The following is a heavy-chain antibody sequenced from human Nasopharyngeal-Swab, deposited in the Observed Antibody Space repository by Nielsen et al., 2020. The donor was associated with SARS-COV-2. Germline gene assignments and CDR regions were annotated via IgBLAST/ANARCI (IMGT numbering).Heavy chain of an antibody. V-gene: IGHV4-4*09. CDR3: ARTQGAAVAALDWLDP. D-gene: IGHD2-15*01. J-gene: IGHJ5*02. CDR1: GGSISSYY. CDR2: IYHSGST. Sequence: SETLSLTCTVFGGSISSYYWSWIRQPPGKGLEWIGYIYHSGSTNYNPSLESRLTISVDTSKNQFSLKLSSVTAADTAVYYCARTQGAAVAALDWLDPWGQGTLVTVSS.